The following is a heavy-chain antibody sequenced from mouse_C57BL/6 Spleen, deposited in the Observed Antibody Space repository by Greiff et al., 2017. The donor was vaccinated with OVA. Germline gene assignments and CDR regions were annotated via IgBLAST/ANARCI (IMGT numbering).Heavy chain of an antibody. Sequence: EVQLVESGEGLVKPGGSLKLSCAASGFTFSSYAMSWVRQTPEKRLEWVAYISSGGDYIYYADTVKGRFTISRDNARNTLYLQMSSLKSEDTAMYYCTRGEGYGPWFAYWGQGTLVTVSA. D-gene: IGHD2-10*02. CDR1: GFTFSSYA. V-gene: IGHV5-9-1*02. CDR2: ISSGGDYI. J-gene: IGHJ3*01. CDR3: TRGEGYGPWFAY.